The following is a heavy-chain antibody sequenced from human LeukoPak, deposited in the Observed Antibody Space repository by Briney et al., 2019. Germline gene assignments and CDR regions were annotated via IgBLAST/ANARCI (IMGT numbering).Heavy chain of an antibody. V-gene: IGHV3-23*01. J-gene: IGHJ6*03. CDR2: ISGSGGST. CDR1: GFTFSSYA. Sequence: GGSLRLSCAASGFTFSSYAMSWVRQAPGKGLEWVSAISGSGGSTYYADSVKGRFTISRDNSKNTLYLQMNSLRAEDTAVYYCARRTRGSLRYYYMDVWGKGTTVTVSS. D-gene: IGHD3-10*01. CDR3: ARRTRGSLRYYYMDV.